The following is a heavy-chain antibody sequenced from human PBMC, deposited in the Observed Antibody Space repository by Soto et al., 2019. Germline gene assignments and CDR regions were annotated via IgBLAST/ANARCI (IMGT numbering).Heavy chain of an antibody. CDR2: VNSDGSYI. D-gene: IGHD2-15*01. Sequence: EVHLLESGGGLVQPGGSLRLSCVVSGFSFSSSWMHWVRQAPGKGLVWVSRVNSDGSYINYADSVKGRFTTSRDNAKNMLYLQMHSLRVEDTALYYCVTGWSEYWGQGTLVTVSS. J-gene: IGHJ4*02. CDR1: GFSFSSSW. CDR3: VTGWSEY. V-gene: IGHV3-74*02.